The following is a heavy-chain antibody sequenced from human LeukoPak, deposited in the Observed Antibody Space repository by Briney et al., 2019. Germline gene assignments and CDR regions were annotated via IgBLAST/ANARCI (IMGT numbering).Heavy chain of an antibody. CDR1: GGSIRSDC. V-gene: IGHV4-59*01. D-gene: IGHD4-23*01. J-gene: IGHJ4*02. CDR2: IHYSGST. CDR3: ARLGRKTSVVPPDFDC. Sequence: SETLSLTCTVSGGSIRSDCWSWVRQPPGKGLEWIGYIHYSGSTNYNASLKSRVTMSVDMSKNQFSLKLTSVTAADTAVYYCARLGRKTSVVPPDFDCWGQGTLVTVSS.